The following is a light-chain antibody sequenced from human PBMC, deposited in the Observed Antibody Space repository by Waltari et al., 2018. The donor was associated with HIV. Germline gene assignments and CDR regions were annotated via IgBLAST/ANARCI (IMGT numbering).Light chain of an antibody. J-gene: IGLJ2*01. CDR1: NSNIGAGSG. Sequence: QSVLTQPPSVSGAPGPRVTISCPASNSNIGAGSGVPWYQHLPGPAPNLLIYDINNRPSGVPDRFSGSKSGTSASLAITGLQVEDEGDYFCQSYDSSLNVIFGGGTKLTVL. V-gene: IGLV1-40*01. CDR3: QSYDSSLNVI. CDR2: DIN.